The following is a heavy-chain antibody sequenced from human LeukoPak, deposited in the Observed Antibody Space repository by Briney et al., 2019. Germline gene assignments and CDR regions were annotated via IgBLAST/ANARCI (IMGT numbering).Heavy chain of an antibody. Sequence: GGSLRLSCAASGFTFSNYGMNWVRQAPGKGLEWVAFMRFDGNNQYYADSVKGRFPISRDNSKNTLYLQMNSLRPEDTAVYYCAQGGGYSGWGQGTLVTVSS. J-gene: IGHJ4*02. CDR2: MRFDGNNQ. V-gene: IGHV3-30*02. CDR3: AQGGGYSG. CDR1: GFTFSNYG. D-gene: IGHD1-26*01.